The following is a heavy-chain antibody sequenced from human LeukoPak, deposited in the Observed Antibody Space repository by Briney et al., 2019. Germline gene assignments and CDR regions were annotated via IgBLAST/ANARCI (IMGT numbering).Heavy chain of an antibody. J-gene: IGHJ6*02. D-gene: IGHD6-13*01. CDR2: ISYDGSNK. CDR1: GFTFSSYA. Sequence: GGSLRLSCAASGFTFSSYAMHWVRQAPGKGLEWVAVISYDGSNKYYADSVKGRFTISRDNSKNTLYLQMNSLRAEDTAVYYCARDWGSSWSNYYYYYGMDVWGQGTTVTVSS. V-gene: IGHV3-30-3*01. CDR3: ARDWGSSWSNYYYYYGMDV.